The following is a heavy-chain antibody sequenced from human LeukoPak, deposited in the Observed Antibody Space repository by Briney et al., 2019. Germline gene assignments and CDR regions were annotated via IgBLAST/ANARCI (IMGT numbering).Heavy chain of an antibody. CDR1: GFTFDDYT. V-gene: IGHV3-43*01. J-gene: IGHJ6*02. CDR3: AKDMRYYYGMDV. CDR2: ISWDGGST. Sequence: GGSLRLSCAASGFTFDDYTMHWVRQAPGKGLEWVSLISWDGGSTHYADSVKGRFTISRDNSKNSLYLQMNSLRTEDTALYYCAKDMRYYYGMDVWGQGTTVTVSS.